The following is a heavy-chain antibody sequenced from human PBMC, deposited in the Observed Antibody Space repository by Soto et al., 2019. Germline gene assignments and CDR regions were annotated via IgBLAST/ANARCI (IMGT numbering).Heavy chain of an antibody. J-gene: IGHJ4*02. CDR1: GGTFSSHI. CDR3: AREVDESMHY. V-gene: IGHV1-69*08. D-gene: IGHD2-2*01. Sequence: QVPLVQSGAEVKKPGSSVKVSCKASGGTFSSHIVSWVRQAPGQGLEWMGRIIPFLDITNYAQKFKGRATITADKSTSTAYMELSPLRSEDTALYYCAREVDESMHYWGQGILVTVSS. CDR2: IIPFLDIT.